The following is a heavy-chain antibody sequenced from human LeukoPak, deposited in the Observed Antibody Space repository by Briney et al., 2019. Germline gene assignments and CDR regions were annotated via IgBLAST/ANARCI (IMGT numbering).Heavy chain of an antibody. CDR2: ISGSGARP. D-gene: IGHD1-14*01. J-gene: IGHJ4*02. CDR1: GFTFTIDA. V-gene: IGHV3-23*01. Sequence: GRTLSLSCAPSGFTFTIDAMSWVREAPGRGLEWVSAISGSGARPVYAASVKGRFPVSRDNSKNTVSLQMNNLRAEDRAVYDCAKEQTSAGFFDYWGQGTLVTVSS. CDR3: AKEQTSAGFFDY.